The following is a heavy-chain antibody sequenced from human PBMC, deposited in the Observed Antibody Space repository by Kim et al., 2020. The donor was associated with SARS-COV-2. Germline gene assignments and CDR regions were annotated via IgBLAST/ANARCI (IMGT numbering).Heavy chain of an antibody. V-gene: IGHV3-33*01. CDR2: IWYDGSNK. CDR3: AREGVIAAAGTLDY. J-gene: IGHJ4*02. Sequence: GGSLRLSCAASGFTFSSYGMHWVRQAPGKGLEWVAVIWYDGSNKYYADSVKGRFTISRDNSKNTLYLQMNSLRAEDTAVYYCAREGVIAAAGTLDYWGQGTLVTVSS. CDR1: GFTFSSYG. D-gene: IGHD6-13*01.